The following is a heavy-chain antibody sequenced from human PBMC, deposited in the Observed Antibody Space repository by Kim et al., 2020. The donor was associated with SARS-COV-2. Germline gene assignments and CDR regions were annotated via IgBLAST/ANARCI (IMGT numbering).Heavy chain of an antibody. V-gene: IGHV3-64*02. CDR3: ATGPTIDY. D-gene: IGHD7-27*01. J-gene: IGHJ4*02. CDR2: GVTE. Sequence: GVTEFYADSVKGRFTIPRDFSKRTVYLQMASLRSDDTAVYYCATGPTIDYWGLGTLVTVSS.